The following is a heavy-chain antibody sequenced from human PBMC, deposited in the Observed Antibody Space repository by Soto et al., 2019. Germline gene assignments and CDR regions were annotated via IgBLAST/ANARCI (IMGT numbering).Heavy chain of an antibody. CDR2: ISAGGVAT. D-gene: IGHD2-21*02. Sequence: GGSLRPSCAASGFTFGDFAMMWVRQAPGQGPECVSAISAGGVATYYADSVMGRFTISRDNSRNTLYLQMNSLRGEDTAVYYCAKRLTSGDEGFWGRGTLVTVSS. CDR1: GFTFGDFA. CDR3: AKRLTSGDEGF. J-gene: IGHJ4*02. V-gene: IGHV3-23*01.